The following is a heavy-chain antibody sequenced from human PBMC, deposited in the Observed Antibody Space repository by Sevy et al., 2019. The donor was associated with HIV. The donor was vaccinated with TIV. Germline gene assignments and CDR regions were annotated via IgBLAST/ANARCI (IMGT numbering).Heavy chain of an antibody. CDR1: GGTFSSYA. D-gene: IGHD3-10*01. J-gene: IGHJ4*02. V-gene: IGHV1-69*13. Sequence: SVKVSGKASGGTFSSYAISWVRQAPGQGLEWMGGIIPIFGTANYAQKFQGRVTITADESTSTAYMELSSLRSEDTAVYYCARESGSGSYVFDYWGQGTLVTVSS. CDR2: IIPIFGTA. CDR3: ARESGSGSYVFDY.